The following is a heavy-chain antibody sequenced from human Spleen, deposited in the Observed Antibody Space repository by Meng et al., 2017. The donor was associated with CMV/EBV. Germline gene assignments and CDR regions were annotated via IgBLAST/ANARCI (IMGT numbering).Heavy chain of an antibody. CDR2: IYPGDSDS. V-gene: IGHV5-51*01. Sequence: GESLKISCKGSGYSFTTYWIGWVRQMPGKGLEWMGIIYPGDSDSRNSPSFQGQVTISADKSISTAYLQWSSLKASDTAMYYCARLYQLLSRGQKFYAFDIWGQGTMVTVSS. CDR1: GYSFTTYW. CDR3: ARLYQLLSRGQKFYAFDI. D-gene: IGHD2-2*01. J-gene: IGHJ3*02.